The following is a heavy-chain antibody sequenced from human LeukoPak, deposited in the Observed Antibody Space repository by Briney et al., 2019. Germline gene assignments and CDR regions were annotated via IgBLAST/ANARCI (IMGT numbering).Heavy chain of an antibody. CDR2: IYYSGST. J-gene: IGHJ4*02. D-gene: IGHD3-10*01. CDR1: GGSISSGGYY. CDR3: ARGRDGSGSYFDY. V-gene: IGHV4-31*03. Sequence: PSETLSLTCTVSGGSISSGGYYWSWIRQHPGKGLEWIGYIYYSGSTYYNPSLKSRVTISVDTSKSQFSLKLSSVTAADTAVYYCARGRDGSGSYFDYWGQGTLVTVSS.